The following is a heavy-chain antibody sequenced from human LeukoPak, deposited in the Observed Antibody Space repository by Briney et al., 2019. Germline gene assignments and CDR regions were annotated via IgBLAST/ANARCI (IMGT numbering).Heavy chain of an antibody. CDR3: ARIRGGWYIDY. Sequence: GGSLRLSCAASGLTVSSNYMSWVRQAPGKGLEWVSVIYRGGSTYYADSVKGRSTISRDNSKNTLYLQMNSLRAEDTAVYYCARIRGGWYIDYWGQGTLVTVSS. CDR2: IYRGGST. V-gene: IGHV3-53*01. D-gene: IGHD3-10*01. CDR1: GLTVSSNY. J-gene: IGHJ4*02.